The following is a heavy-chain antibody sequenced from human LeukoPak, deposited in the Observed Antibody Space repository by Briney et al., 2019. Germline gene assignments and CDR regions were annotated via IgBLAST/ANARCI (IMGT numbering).Heavy chain of an antibody. V-gene: IGHV3-23*01. Sequence: QAGGSLRLSCAASGFTFSSYAMSWVRQAPGKGLEWVSAISGSGGSTYYADSVKGRFTISRDNSKNTLYLQMNSLRAEDTAVYYCAKDKVSGSSGWYSYFDYWGQGTLVTVSS. D-gene: IGHD6-19*01. CDR3: AKDKVSGSSGWYSYFDY. CDR2: ISGSGGST. CDR1: GFTFSSYA. J-gene: IGHJ4*02.